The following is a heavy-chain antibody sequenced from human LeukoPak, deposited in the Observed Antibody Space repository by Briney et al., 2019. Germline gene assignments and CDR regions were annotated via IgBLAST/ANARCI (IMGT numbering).Heavy chain of an antibody. Sequence: LETLPLTCTVSGGSVSSGSYYWSWIRQPPGKGLEWIGYIYYSGSTNYNPSLKSRVTISVDTSKNQFSLKLSSVTAADTAVYYCARDNGDDYVWGSYRTNRAYYFDYWGQGTLVTVSS. CDR3: ARDNGDDYVWGSYRTNRAYYFDY. CDR2: IYYSGST. D-gene: IGHD3-16*02. V-gene: IGHV4-61*01. CDR1: GGSVSSGSYY. J-gene: IGHJ4*02.